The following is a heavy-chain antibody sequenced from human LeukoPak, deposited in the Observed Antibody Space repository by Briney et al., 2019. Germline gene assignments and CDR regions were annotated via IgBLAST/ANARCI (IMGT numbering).Heavy chain of an antibody. V-gene: IGHV3-11*04. CDR1: GLIFSDYY. Sequence: GGSLRLSCAASGLIFSDYYMSWIRQAPGKGLEWVSYISSSGSIKYYADSVKGRFTISRDNSKSTLCLQMNSLRAEDTAVYYCAMSYDYVWGSKPFDYWGQGTLVTVSS. CDR2: ISSSGSIK. CDR3: AMSYDYVWGSKPFDY. D-gene: IGHD3-16*01. J-gene: IGHJ4*02.